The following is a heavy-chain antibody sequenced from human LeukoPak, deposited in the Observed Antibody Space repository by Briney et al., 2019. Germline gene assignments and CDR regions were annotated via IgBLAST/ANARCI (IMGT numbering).Heavy chain of an antibody. CDR2: INHSGST. V-gene: IGHV4-34*01. Sequence: SETLSLTCGVYDGSFSSYYWSWIRQPPGKGLEWIGEINHSGSTNYNPSLKSRLTISVDTSKNQFSLNLNSVTAADTAVYYCARGSGNDYYGSGPIDKWFDPWGQGTLVTVSS. J-gene: IGHJ5*02. D-gene: IGHD3-10*01. CDR3: ARGSGNDYYGSGPIDKWFDP. CDR1: DGSFSSYY.